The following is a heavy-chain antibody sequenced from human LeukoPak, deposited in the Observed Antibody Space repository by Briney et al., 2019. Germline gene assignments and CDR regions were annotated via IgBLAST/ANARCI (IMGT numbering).Heavy chain of an antibody. D-gene: IGHD1-26*01. Sequence: PGRSLRLSCAASGFTFSSYGMHWVRQAPGKGLEGVAVISYDGGSIYYADSVKGRFTISRDDSKNTLFLQMNSLSAEDTAVYYCAKQEIGTTWSVGYWGQGTLVTVSS. V-gene: IGHV3-30*18. CDR2: ISYDGGSI. CDR1: GFTFSSYG. CDR3: AKQEIGTTWSVGY. J-gene: IGHJ4*02.